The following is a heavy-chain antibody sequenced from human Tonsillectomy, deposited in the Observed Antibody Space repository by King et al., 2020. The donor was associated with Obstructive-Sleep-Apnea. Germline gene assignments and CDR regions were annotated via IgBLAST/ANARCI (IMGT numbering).Heavy chain of an antibody. D-gene: IGHD3-9*01. J-gene: IGHJ5*02. CDR1: GGSISSSSYY. Sequence: QLQESGPGLVKPSETLSLTCTVSGGSISSSSYYWGWIRQPPGKGLEWIGSIYYSGSTYYNPSLKSRVTISVDTSKNQFSLKLSSVTAADTAVHYCAGDEPTYDILPGYWGWFDPWGQGTLVTVSS. V-gene: IGHV4-39*07. CDR2: IYYSGST. CDR3: AGDEPTYDILPGYWGWFDP.